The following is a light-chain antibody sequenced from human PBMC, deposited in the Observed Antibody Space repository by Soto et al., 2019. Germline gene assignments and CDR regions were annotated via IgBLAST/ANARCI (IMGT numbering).Light chain of an antibody. CDR3: QQYNNWPLT. V-gene: IGKV3-20*01. Sequence: EVVLTQSPGTLSLSRGERATLSCRASGRIYSAYLGWYQQKPGQAPRLLIYGTSSRATGIPDRFSGSGSGTEFTLTISSLQSEDFAVYYCQQYNNWPLTFGGGTKVDIK. CDR1: GRIYSAY. CDR2: GTS. J-gene: IGKJ4*01.